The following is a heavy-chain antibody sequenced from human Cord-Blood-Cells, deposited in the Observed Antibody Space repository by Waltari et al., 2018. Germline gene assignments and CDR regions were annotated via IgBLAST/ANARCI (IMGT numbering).Heavy chain of an antibody. V-gene: IGHV3-30*18. Sequence: QVQLVESGGGVVQPGRSLRLSCAASGFTFSSYGMHWVRQAPGKGLEWVAVISYDGSNKYYADSVKVRFTISRDNSKNTLYLQMNSLRAEDTAVYYCAKDWAAAGVGVGYYFDYWGQGTLVTVSS. CDR1: GFTFSSYG. J-gene: IGHJ4*02. D-gene: IGHD6-13*01. CDR2: ISYDGSNK. CDR3: AKDWAAAGVGVGYYFDY.